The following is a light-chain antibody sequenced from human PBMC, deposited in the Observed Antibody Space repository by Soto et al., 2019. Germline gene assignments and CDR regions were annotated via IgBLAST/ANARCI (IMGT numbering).Light chain of an antibody. CDR1: QDISAY. Sequence: DIQMTQSPSSLSAPVGDRVTITCRASQDISAYLACYQQKPGKEPKLLIDSSSTLPSGVPARVSGSRSGTNFTLTISTLQPEAVATYFCQKFNTATLTFGRGTRLEIK. V-gene: IGKV1-27*01. CDR2: SSS. CDR3: QKFNTATLT. J-gene: IGKJ5*01.